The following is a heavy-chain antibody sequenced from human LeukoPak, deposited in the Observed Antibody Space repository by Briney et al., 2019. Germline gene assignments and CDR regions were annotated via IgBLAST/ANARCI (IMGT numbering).Heavy chain of an antibody. CDR1: GGTFSSYA. D-gene: IGHD6-19*01. V-gene: IGHV1-69*13. J-gene: IGHJ4*02. Sequence: GASVKVSCKASGGTFSSYAISWVRQAPGQGLEWMGGIIPIFGTANYAQKFQGRVTITADESTSTAYMELSSLRSEDTAVYYCARGGRIAVAGLPALYYWGQGTLVTVSS. CDR2: IIPIFGTA. CDR3: ARGGRIAVAGLPALYY.